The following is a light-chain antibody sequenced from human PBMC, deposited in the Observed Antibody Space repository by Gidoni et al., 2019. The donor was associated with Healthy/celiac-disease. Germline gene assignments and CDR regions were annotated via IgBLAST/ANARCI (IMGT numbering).Light chain of an antibody. J-gene: IGKJ1*01. CDR1: QSVSSSY. V-gene: IGKV3-20*01. CDR3: QQYVSSPRGEWT. CDR2: GAS. Sequence: EIVLTQSPGTLSLSPGERATLSCRASQSVSSSYLAWYQQKPGQAPRLLIYGASSRATGIPDRFSGSGSGTAFTLTISRLEPEDFAVYYCQQYVSSPRGEWTFGHGTKVEIK.